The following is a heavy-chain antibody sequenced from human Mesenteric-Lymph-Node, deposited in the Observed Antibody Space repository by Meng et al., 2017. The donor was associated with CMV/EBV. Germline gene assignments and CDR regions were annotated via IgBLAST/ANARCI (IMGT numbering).Heavy chain of an antibody. CDR1: GGARSSSSYY. CDR3: ARATERPNYFDY. CDR2: IYYSGST. Sequence: TVSGGARSSSSYYWGWIRQPPGKGLEWIGSIYYSGSTYYNPSLKSRVTISVDTSKNQFSLKLSSVTAADTAVYYCARATERPNYFDYWGQGTLVTVSS. V-gene: IGHV4-39*07. J-gene: IGHJ4*02. D-gene: IGHD1-1*01.